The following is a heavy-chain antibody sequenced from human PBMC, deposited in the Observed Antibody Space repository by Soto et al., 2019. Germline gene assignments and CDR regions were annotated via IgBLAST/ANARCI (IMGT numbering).Heavy chain of an antibody. CDR1: GGSISSYY. CDR2: IYYSGST. CDR3: ARGGKQLPFDY. D-gene: IGHD6-6*01. V-gene: IGHV4-59*01. Sequence: ASETLSLTCTVSGGSISSYYWSWIRQPPGKGLEWIGYIYYSGSTNYNPSLKSRVTISVDTSKNQFSLKLSSVTAADTAVYYCARGGKQLPFDYWGQGTLVTVSS. J-gene: IGHJ4*02.